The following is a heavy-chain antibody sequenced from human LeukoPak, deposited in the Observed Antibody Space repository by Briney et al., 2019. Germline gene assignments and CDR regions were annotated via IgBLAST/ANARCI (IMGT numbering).Heavy chain of an antibody. CDR1: GGSISSYY. J-gene: IGHJ5*02. V-gene: IGHV4-59*01. Sequence: SETLSLTCTVSGGSISSYYWSWIRQPPGKGLKWIAYIYYSGSTNYNPSLKSRVTISMDTSKNQFSLKLSSVTAADTAVYYCARILGYCSGGSCYDSRFDPWGQGTLVTVSS. CDR2: IYYSGST. D-gene: IGHD2-15*01. CDR3: ARILGYCSGGSCYDSRFDP.